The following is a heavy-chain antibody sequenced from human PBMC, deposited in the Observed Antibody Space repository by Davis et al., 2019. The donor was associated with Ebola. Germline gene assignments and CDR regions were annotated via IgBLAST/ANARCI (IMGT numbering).Heavy chain of an antibody. CDR3: ARDAFSLSRYDTEDH. CDR2: ISDSGSAA. Sequence: GGSLRLSCVASGFTFNEYEMNWVRQTPEKGLEWISYISDSGSAAYYTDSVKGRFTISRDNARDSLYLQMDSLRVEDTAIYYCARDAFSLSRYDTEDHWGQGTLVTVSS. D-gene: IGHD3-9*01. J-gene: IGHJ4*02. V-gene: IGHV3-48*03. CDR1: GFTFNEYE.